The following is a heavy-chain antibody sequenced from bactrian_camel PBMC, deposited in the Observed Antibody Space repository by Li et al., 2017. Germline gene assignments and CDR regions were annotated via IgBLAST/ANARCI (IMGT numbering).Heavy chain of an antibody. V-gene: IGHV3S31*01. D-gene: IGHD3*01. CDR2: LDRRVGST. CDR3: KMGGSLRCDGF. CDR1: GYTHTTYC. J-gene: IGHJ6*01. Sequence: VQLVESGGGSVQTGGSLRLSCEYSGYTHTTYCMGWFRQAPGKEREGVASLDRRVGSTYHADSALRRFFITQDNAKYTLYLRLNSLRPEDTAKYSCKMGGSLRCDGFWGPGTQVTVS.